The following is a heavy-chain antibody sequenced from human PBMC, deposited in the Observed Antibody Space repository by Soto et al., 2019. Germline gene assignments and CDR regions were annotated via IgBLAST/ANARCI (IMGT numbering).Heavy chain of an antibody. D-gene: IGHD2-15*01. CDR3: AKDHRDIVVVVAATLDY. Sequence: GGSLRLSCAASGFTFSSYAMSWVRQAPGKGLEWVSAISGSGGSAYYADSVKGRFTISRDNSKNTLYLQMNSLRAEDTAVYYCAKDHRDIVVVVAATLDYWGHGSLVTVSS. CDR1: GFTFSSYA. CDR2: ISGSGGSA. V-gene: IGHV3-23*01. J-gene: IGHJ4*01.